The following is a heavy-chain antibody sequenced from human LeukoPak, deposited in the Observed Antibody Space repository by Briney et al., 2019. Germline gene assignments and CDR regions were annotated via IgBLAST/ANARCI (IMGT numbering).Heavy chain of an antibody. CDR1: GFTFSSYE. V-gene: IGHV3-11*03. Sequence: GGSLRLSCAASGFTFSSYEMSWIRQAPGQGLEWVSYISNTGSYTNYADSVEGRFTISRDNTENSLYLQMNSLRAEDTAVYYCARSRGAGPGAYFDYWGQGTLVTVTS. CDR2: ISNTGSYT. D-gene: IGHD6-19*01. J-gene: IGHJ4*02. CDR3: ARSRGAGPGAYFDY.